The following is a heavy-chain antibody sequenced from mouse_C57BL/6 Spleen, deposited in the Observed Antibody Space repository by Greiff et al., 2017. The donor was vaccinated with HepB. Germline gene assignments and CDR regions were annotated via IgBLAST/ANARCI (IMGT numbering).Heavy chain of an antibody. CDR1: GYTFTSYG. CDR3: ARDYYGRNSWFAY. J-gene: IGHJ3*01. V-gene: IGHV1-81*01. Sequence: VQLQQSGAELARPGASVKLSCKASGYTFTSYGISWVKQRTGQGLEWIGEIYPRSGNTYYNEKFKGKATLTADKSSSTAYMQLSSLTSEDSAVYFCARDYYGRNSWFAYWGQGTLVTVSA. CDR2: IYPRSGNT. D-gene: IGHD1-1*01.